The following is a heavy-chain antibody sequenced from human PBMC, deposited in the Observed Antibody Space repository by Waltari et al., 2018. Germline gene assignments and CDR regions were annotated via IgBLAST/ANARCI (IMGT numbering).Heavy chain of an antibody. CDR1: GGSISSSSYY. J-gene: IGHJ3*02. Sequence: QLQLQESGPGLVKPSETLSLTCTVSGGSISSSSYYRGWIRQPPGKGLEWIGSIYYSGSTYYNPSLKSRVTISVDTSKNQFSLKLSSVTAADTAVYYCARICSSTSCIGYDAFDIWGQGTMVTVSS. D-gene: IGHD2-2*01. CDR2: IYYSGST. CDR3: ARICSSTSCIGYDAFDI. V-gene: IGHV4-39*01.